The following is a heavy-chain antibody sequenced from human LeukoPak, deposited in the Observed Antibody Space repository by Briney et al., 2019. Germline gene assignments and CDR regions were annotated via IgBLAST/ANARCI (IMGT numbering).Heavy chain of an antibody. CDR2: INPNSGGT. CDR3: ASSYCSGGSCYSKPFDY. J-gene: IGHJ4*02. V-gene: IGHV1-2*02. D-gene: IGHD2-15*01. Sequence: ASVKVSCKASGYTFTGYYMHWVRQAPGQGLEWMGWINPNSGGTNYAQKFQGRVTMTRDTSISTAYMELSRLRSDDTAVYYCASSYCSGGSCYSKPFDYWGQGTLVTVSS. CDR1: GYTFTGYY.